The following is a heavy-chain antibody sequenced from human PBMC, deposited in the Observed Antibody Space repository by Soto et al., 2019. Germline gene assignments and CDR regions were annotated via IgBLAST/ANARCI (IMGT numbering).Heavy chain of an antibody. CDR3: ATSCPLNKGNDY. CDR2: IWYDGSNK. Sequence: QVQLVESGGGVVQPGRSLRLSCAASGFTFSTYAMHWVRQAPGKGLECVAVIWYDGSNKYYADSVKGRFTISRDNSKNTLYLQMNSLRAEDTAVYYCATSCPLNKGNDYWCQGTLVTVSS. J-gene: IGHJ4*02. V-gene: IGHV3-33*01. CDR1: GFTFSTYA.